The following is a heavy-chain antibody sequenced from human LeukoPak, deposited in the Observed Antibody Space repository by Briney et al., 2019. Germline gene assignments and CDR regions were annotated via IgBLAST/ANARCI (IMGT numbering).Heavy chain of an antibody. J-gene: IGHJ6*03. D-gene: IGHD3-3*01. CDR1: GGSISSYY. V-gene: IGHV4-4*09. CDR3: ARLGNYNFWSGYPNYYYYYMDV. Sequence: SETLSLTCTVSGGSISSYYWSWIRQPPGKGLEWIGYIYTSGSTNYNPSLKSRVTISVDTSKNQFSLKLSSVTAADTAVYYCARLGNYNFWSGYPNYYYYYMDVWGKGTTVTVSS. CDR2: IYTSGST.